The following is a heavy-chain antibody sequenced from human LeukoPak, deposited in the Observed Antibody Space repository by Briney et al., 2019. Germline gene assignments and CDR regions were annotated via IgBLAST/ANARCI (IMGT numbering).Heavy chain of an antibody. CDR3: ASGRGWLPAPYYFDY. D-gene: IGHD2-2*01. CDR1: GGSFSGYY. J-gene: IGHJ4*02. V-gene: IGHV4-34*01. Sequence: PSETLSLTCAVYGGSFSGYYWSWIRQPPGKGLEWIGEINHSGSTNYNPSLKSRVTISVDTSKNQFSLKLSSVTAADTAVYYCASGRGWLPAPYYFDYWGQGTLVTVSS. CDR2: INHSGST.